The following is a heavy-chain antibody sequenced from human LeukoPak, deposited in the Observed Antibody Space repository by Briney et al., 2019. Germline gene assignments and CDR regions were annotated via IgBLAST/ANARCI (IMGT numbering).Heavy chain of an antibody. D-gene: IGHD4-17*01. CDR3: AKWRYEAGDADLQY. CDR1: GFTFSSYA. J-gene: IGHJ4*02. Sequence: GGSLRLSRAVSGFTFSSYALSWVGQAPGKGLEWVSSISGSGGNTFYADSVKGRFTTSRDNSKNRLYLQMNSLRAEDTAAYHCAKWRYEAGDADLQYWRQGTLVTVSS. CDR2: ISGSGGNT. V-gene: IGHV3-23*01.